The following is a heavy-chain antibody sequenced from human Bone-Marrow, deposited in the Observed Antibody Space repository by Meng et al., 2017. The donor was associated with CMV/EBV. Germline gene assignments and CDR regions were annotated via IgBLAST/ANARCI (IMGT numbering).Heavy chain of an antibody. CDR1: GGTSNTYA. CDR3: TRNGFPEGGYYFDY. V-gene: IGHV1-69*02. Sequence: QVQLVQSGAEVKKPGSSVKVSCKASGGTSNTYAITWVRQAPGQGLEWMGRIIPVLGIAIYAQKFQVRVIITADKSTSTAYMELSSLRSEDTAMYYCTRNGFPEGGYYFDYWGQGTLVTVSS. CDR2: IIPVLGIA. D-gene: IGHD2-15*01. J-gene: IGHJ4*02.